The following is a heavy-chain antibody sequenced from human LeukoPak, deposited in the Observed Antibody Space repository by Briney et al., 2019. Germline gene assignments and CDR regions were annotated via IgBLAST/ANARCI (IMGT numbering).Heavy chain of an antibody. V-gene: IGHV4-59*12. CDR3: ARIGYCSSTSCYDY. CDR2: IYYSGST. Sequence: SETLSLTCTVSGDSISSYYWNWIRQPPGKGLDWIGYIYYSGSTNYNPSLKSRVPISVDTSKNQFSLKLSSVTAADTAVYYCARIGYCSSTSCYDYWGQGTLVTVSS. J-gene: IGHJ4*02. CDR1: GDSISSYY. D-gene: IGHD2-2*01.